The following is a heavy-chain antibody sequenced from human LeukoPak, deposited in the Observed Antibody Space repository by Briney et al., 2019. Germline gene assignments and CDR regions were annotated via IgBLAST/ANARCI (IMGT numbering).Heavy chain of an antibody. Sequence: SVKVSCKASGGTFSSYAISWVRQAPGQGLEWMGGIIPIFGTANYAQKFQGRVTITADESTSTAYMELSSLRSEDTAVYYCARHTALGGAFDIWGQGTMVTVSS. CDR2: IIPIFGTA. CDR3: ARHTALGGAFDI. J-gene: IGHJ3*02. D-gene: IGHD3-16*01. CDR1: GGTFSSYA. V-gene: IGHV1-69*13.